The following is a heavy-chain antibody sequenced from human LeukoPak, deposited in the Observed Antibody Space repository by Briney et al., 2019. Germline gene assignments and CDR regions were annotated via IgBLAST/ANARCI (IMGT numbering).Heavy chain of an antibody. Sequence: GGSLRLSCVASEYTFSNYAMSWVRQAPGKGLEWVSSIDSGGGSTYYADSVKGRFTISRDNSKNTLYLQMNSLRAEDTAVYYCAKGLQQLVRGWFDPWGQGTLVTVSS. J-gene: IGHJ5*02. CDR2: IDSGGGST. D-gene: IGHD6-13*01. CDR3: AKGLQQLVRGWFDP. CDR1: EYTFSNYA. V-gene: IGHV3-23*01.